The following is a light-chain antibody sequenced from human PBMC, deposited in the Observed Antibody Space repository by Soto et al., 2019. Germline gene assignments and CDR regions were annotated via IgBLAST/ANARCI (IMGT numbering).Light chain of an antibody. J-gene: IGKJ1*01. V-gene: IGKV3-20*01. CDR3: QQYGSSPPT. Sequence: IVLKQSPGTLSLSPGERTTLSCRASQSISRYLAWYQQKPGQGPRLLIYGASSRATGTPDRFSGSGSGTDFTLTINRLEPEDFALYYCQQYGSSPPTFGQGTKVDI. CDR1: QSISRY. CDR2: GAS.